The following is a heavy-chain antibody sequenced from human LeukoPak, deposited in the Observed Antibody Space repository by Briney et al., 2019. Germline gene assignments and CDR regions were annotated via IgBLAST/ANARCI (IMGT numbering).Heavy chain of an antibody. CDR2: ISGSGRST. CDR1: GFTFSSYW. Sequence: GGSLRLSCAASGFTFSSYWMHWVRQAPGKGLEWVSAISGSGRSTYYADSVKGRFTISRDNSKNTLYLQMTSLRAEDTAVYYCAKGSAGGYYDSSGYYSDYWGQGTLVTVSS. V-gene: IGHV3-23*01. CDR3: AKGSAGGYYDSSGYYSDY. D-gene: IGHD3-22*01. J-gene: IGHJ4*02.